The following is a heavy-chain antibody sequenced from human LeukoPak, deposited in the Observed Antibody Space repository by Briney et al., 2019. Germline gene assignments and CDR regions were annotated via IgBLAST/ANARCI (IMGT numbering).Heavy chain of an antibody. CDR3: VRDQNKWEPLLEY. V-gene: IGHV3-21*01. CDR1: GFTFSSYS. J-gene: IGHJ4*02. Sequence: GGSLRLSCAASGFTFSSYSMNWVRQAPGKGLEWVSSISSSSNYISYADSVKGRFTISRDNAKNSLYLQMNSLRAEDTAIYYCVRDQNKWEPLLEYWGQGTLVTVSS. CDR2: ISSSSNYI. D-gene: IGHD3-3*01.